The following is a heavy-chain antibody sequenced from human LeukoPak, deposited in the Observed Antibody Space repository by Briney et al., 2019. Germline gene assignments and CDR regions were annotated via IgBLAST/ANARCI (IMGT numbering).Heavy chain of an antibody. J-gene: IGHJ4*02. V-gene: IGHV5-51*01. CDR3: ARKGRDGYNPFDY. CDR2: IYPGDSDT. Sequence: PGESLKISCKGSGYSFTSYWIGWVRQMPGKGLEGMGIIYPGDSDTRYSPSFPGQVTISADKSISTAYLQWSSLKASDTAMYYCARKGRDGYNPFDYWGQGTLVTVSS. CDR1: GYSFTSYW. D-gene: IGHD5-24*01.